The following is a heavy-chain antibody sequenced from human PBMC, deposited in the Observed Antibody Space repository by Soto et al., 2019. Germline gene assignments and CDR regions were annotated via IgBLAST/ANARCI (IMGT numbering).Heavy chain of an antibody. CDR3: ATVRYYYGSGSYPNWFDP. J-gene: IGHJ5*02. CDR1: GYTLTELS. Sequence: VKVSCKVSGYTLTELSMHWVRQAPGKGLEWMGGFDPENGETIYAQKFQGRVTMTEDTSTDTAYMELSSLRSEDTAVYYCATVRYYYGSGSYPNWFDPWGQGTLATAPQ. D-gene: IGHD3-10*01. CDR2: FDPENGET. V-gene: IGHV1-24*01.